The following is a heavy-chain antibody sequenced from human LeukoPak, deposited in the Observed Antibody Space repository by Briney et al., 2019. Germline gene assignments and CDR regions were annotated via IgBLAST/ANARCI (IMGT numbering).Heavy chain of an antibody. CDR2: IHYDGSNE. D-gene: IGHD3-22*01. V-gene: IGHV3-30*02. J-gene: IGHJ4*02. CDR3: AKSYSASNYYDSSGYQYYFDY. Sequence: GGSLRLSCAASGFIFNTYVMHWVRQAPGKGLEWVAFIHYDGSNEYYTDSVKGRFTISRDNAKNMLYVQMNRLRAEDTAVYYCAKSYSASNYYDSSGYQYYFDYWGQGTLVTVSS. CDR1: GFIFNTYV.